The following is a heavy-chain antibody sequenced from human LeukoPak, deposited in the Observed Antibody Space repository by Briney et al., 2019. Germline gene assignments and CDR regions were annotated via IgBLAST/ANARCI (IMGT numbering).Heavy chain of an antibody. D-gene: IGHD2-2*01. J-gene: IGHJ4*02. CDR1: GYSFTSYW. CDR3: ARIGSRHFTNHYFDY. CDR2: IYPGDSDS. V-gene: IGHV5-51*01. Sequence: GDALKISCKGSGYSFTSYWIGWVRQMPRKGLEWMGVIYPGDSDSRYSPSFQGQVTISADKSTNTAYLQWSSLKASDTAMYYCARIGSRHFTNHYFDYWGQGTLVTASS.